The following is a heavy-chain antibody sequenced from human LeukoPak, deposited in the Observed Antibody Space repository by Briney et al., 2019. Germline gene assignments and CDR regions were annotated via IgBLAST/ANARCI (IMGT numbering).Heavy chain of an antibody. CDR2: INPNSGGT. J-gene: IGHJ5*02. CDR1: GYTFTGYY. Sequence: GASVKVSCKASGYTFTGYYMHWVRQAPGQGLEWMGWINPNSGGTNYAQKFQGRVTMTRGTSISTAYMELSRLRSDDTAVYYCARIYSNYRINWFDPWGQGTLVTVSS. V-gene: IGHV1-2*02. D-gene: IGHD4-11*01. CDR3: ARIYSNYRINWFDP.